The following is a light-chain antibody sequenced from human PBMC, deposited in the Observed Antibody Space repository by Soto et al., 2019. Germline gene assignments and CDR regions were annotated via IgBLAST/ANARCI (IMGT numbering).Light chain of an antibody. CDR1: TSNFVGDKY. CDR3: CSYVGNYIYV. CDR2: DVS. V-gene: IGLV2-11*01. J-gene: IGLJ1*01. Sequence: LTQPRSVSGSPGQSVTISCTGTTSNFVGDKYVAWYQQHPGKAPRLMIYDVSKRPSGVPDRFSGSKSGNTASLTISGLQAQDEADYYCCSYVGNYIYVFGTGTKVTVL.